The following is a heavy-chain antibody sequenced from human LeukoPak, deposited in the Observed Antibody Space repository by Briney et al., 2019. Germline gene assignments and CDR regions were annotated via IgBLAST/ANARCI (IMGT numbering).Heavy chain of an antibody. J-gene: IGHJ5*02. CDR2: MRYGEGDT. V-gene: IGHV3-30*02. D-gene: IGHD3-9*01. Sequence: QAGGSLRLSCAASGFTFSSYGMHWVRQAPGKGLEWVAFMRYGEGDTYYRDSVRGRFAISRDNAKNTLYLQMNSLRPEDTAIYYCAKDWISDWSNYFDPWGQGTQVTVSS. CDR1: GFTFSSYG. CDR3: AKDWISDWSNYFDP.